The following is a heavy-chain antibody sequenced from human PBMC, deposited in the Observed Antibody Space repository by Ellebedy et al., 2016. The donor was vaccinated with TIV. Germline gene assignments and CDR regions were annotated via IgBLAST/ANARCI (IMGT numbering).Heavy chain of an antibody. CDR3: ARQASGYEPNWFDP. J-gene: IGHJ5*02. Sequence: GESLKISCTVSGYSFTSYWIAWVRQMPGKGLEWMGIIYPGDSDAKYSPSFQGQVTFSADRSINTAYLQWSSLKASDTAMYYCARQASGYEPNWFDPWGQGTLVTVSS. CDR2: IYPGDSDA. D-gene: IGHD5-12*01. CDR1: GYSFTSYW. V-gene: IGHV5-51*01.